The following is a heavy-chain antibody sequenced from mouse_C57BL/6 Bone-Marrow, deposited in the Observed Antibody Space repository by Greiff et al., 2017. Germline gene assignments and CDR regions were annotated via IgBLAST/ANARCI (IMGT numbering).Heavy chain of an antibody. V-gene: IGHV3-8*01. Sequence: EVQLQQSGPGLAKPSQTLSLTCSVTGYSITSAYWNCLRTFPGNKLEYMGYISYSGSPYYTPSLKSRISITRDTSKNQYYLQLNSVTTEDTATDDWARSDSTYGSSPFLAYWGQGTLVTVSA. CDR1: GYSITSAY. J-gene: IGHJ3*01. D-gene: IGHD1-1*01. CDR2: ISYSGSP. CDR3: ARSDSTYGSSPFLAY.